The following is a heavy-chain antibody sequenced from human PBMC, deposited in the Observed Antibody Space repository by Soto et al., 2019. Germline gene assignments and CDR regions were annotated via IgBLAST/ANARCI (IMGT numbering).Heavy chain of an antibody. CDR3: ARELYDFWSGYGY. CDR1: GFTFSSYA. CDR2: ISYDGSNK. Sequence: QVQLVESGGGVVQPGRSLRLSCAASGFTFSSYAMHWVRQAPGKGLEWVAVISYDGSNKYYADSVKGRFTISRDNSKNTLYLQMNSLRAEDTAVYYCARELYDFWSGYGYWGQGTLVTVSS. J-gene: IGHJ4*02. V-gene: IGHV3-30-3*01. D-gene: IGHD3-3*01.